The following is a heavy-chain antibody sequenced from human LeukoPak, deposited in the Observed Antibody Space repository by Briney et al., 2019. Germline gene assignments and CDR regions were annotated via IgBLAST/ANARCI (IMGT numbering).Heavy chain of an antibody. CDR3: ARRGPIFGATDY. CDR2: IYYSGST. D-gene: IGHD3-3*01. Sequence: PSETLSPTCTVSGGSISSSSYYWGWIRQPPGKGLEWIGSIYYSGSTYYNPSLKSRVTISVDTSKNQFSLKLSSVTAADTAVYYCARRGPIFGATDYWGQGTLVTVSS. CDR1: GGSISSSSYY. V-gene: IGHV4-39*01. J-gene: IGHJ4*02.